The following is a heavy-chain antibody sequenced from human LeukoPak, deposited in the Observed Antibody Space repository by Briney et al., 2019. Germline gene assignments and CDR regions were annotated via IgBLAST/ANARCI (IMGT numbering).Heavy chain of an antibody. D-gene: IGHD3-3*01. J-gene: IGHJ4*02. CDR3: ARQYFWSGYWAY. Sequence: SETLSLTCAVSGYSISSGYYWGWSRQPPGKGLEWIGSIYHSGSTYYNPSLKRRVTISVDTSKNQFSLKLSSVTAADTAVYYCARQYFWSGYWAYWGQGTLVTVSS. CDR1: GYSISSGYY. CDR2: IYHSGST. V-gene: IGHV4-38-2*01.